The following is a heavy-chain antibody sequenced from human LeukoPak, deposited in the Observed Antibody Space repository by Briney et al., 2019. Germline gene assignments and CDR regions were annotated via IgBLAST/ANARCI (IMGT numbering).Heavy chain of an antibody. Sequence: SETLSLTCTVSGGSISSYYWSWIRQPAGKGLEWIGRIYTSGSTNYNPSLKSRVTMSVDTSKNQFSLKLSSVTAADTAVYYSAGDPPRITIFGVVPSYYFDYWGQGTLVTVSS. J-gene: IGHJ4*02. CDR1: GGSISSYY. V-gene: IGHV4-4*07. CDR3: AGDPPRITIFGVVPSYYFDY. D-gene: IGHD3-3*01. CDR2: IYTSGST.